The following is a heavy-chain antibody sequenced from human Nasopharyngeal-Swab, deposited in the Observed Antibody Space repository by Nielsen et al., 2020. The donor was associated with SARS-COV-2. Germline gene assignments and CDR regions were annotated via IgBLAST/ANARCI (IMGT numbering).Heavy chain of an antibody. J-gene: IGHJ3*02. D-gene: IGHD2-2*01. CDR3: ARDRDCSSTSCYRGIDI. Sequence: WVRQAAGQGLEWVGIINPSGGSTSYAQKFQGRVTMTRDTSTSTVYMELSSLRSEDTAVYYCARDRDCSSTSCYRGIDIWGQGTMVTVSS. CDR2: INPSGGST. V-gene: IGHV1-46*01.